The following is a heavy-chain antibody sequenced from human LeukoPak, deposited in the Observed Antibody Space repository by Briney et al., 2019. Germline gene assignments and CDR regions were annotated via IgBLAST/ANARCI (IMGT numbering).Heavy chain of an antibody. V-gene: IGHV1-69*06. CDR2: IIPIFGTA. Sequence: SVKVSCKASGGTFSSYAISWVRQAPGQGLEWMGGIIPIFGTANYAQKFQGRVTITADKSTSTAYMELSSLRSEDTAVYYCASGISSSWTVGRFDYWGREPWSPSPQ. CDR3: ASGISSSWTVGRFDY. J-gene: IGHJ4*02. D-gene: IGHD6-13*01. CDR1: GGTFSSYA.